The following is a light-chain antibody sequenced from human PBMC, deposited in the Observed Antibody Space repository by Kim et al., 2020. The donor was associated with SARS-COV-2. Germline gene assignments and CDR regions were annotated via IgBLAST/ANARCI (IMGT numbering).Light chain of an antibody. V-gene: IGLV2-14*01. CDR3: SSHIRTSTLAMV. CDR2: QVS. CDR1: SNDVGGYNY. Sequence: QSALTQPASVSGSPGQTITISCTGTSNDVGGYNYVSWYQQHPGKAPKLIIYQVSIRPSGISNRFSGSKSVNKASLTISGLQAEDEADYYCSSHIRTSTLAMVLGGGTKVTVL. J-gene: IGLJ2*01.